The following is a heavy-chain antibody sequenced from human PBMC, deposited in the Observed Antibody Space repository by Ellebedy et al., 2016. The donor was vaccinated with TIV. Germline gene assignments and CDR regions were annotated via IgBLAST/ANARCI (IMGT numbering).Heavy chain of an antibody. CDR3: AVDGTDV. D-gene: IGHD1-26*01. V-gene: IGHV3-23*01. Sequence: GGSLRLSXAASGFTFSNYAMSWVRQAPGKGLEWVSTISGTGYSTYYADSVRGRFSISRDTSSNTLFLQMNSLRPEDTAVYHCAVDGTDVWGEGTSVTVSS. J-gene: IGHJ6*04. CDR2: ISGTGYST. CDR1: GFTFSNYA.